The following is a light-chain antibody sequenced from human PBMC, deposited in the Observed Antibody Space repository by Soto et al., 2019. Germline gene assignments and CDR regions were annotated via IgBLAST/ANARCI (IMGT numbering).Light chain of an antibody. CDR3: QQRSNWPPIT. J-gene: IGKJ5*01. CDR2: DAS. CDR1: QSVSRY. V-gene: IGKV3-11*01. Sequence: SVFALFPSTLSLSPGERAALSCKVSQSVSRYLAWYQQKPGQAPRLLIYDASNRATGIPARFSGSGSGTDFTLTISILEPEDFAVYYCQQRSNWPPITFGQGTRLEIK.